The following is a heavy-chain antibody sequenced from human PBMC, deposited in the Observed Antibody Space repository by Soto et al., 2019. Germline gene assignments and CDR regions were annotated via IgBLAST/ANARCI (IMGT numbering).Heavy chain of an antibody. Sequence: ASETLSLTCTVSGGSISSYYWSWIRQPPGKGLEWIGYIYYSGSTNYNPSLKSRVTISVDTSKNQFSLKLSSVTAADTAVYYCARAVQTYYYGSGSPGYFDYWGQGTLVTVSS. J-gene: IGHJ4*02. CDR2: IYYSGST. CDR1: GGSISSYY. V-gene: IGHV4-59*01. CDR3: ARAVQTYYYGSGSPGYFDY. D-gene: IGHD3-10*01.